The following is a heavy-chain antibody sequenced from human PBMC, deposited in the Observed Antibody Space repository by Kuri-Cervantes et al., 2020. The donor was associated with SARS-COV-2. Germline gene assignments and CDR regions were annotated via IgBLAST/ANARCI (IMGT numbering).Heavy chain of an antibody. V-gene: IGHV6-1*01. D-gene: IGHD2-15*01. J-gene: IGHJ5*02. CDR1: GDSVSNNIGA. CDR3: AREVYCNGGSCYGDNWFDP. CDR2: TYYRSKWYN. Sequence: SQTLSLTCAISGDSVSNNIGAWNWIRQSPERGLEWLGRTYYRSKWYNDYATSVQSRISINPDTSKIQFSLHLKSVTPEDQAVYYCAREVYCNGGSCYGDNWFDPWGQGTLVTVSS.